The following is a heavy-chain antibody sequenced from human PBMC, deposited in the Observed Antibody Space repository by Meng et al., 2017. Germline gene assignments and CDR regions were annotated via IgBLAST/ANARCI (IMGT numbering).Heavy chain of an antibody. CDR1: GFTFDDYA. D-gene: IGHD3-22*01. CDR3: ARALSDDSSGYYNSLDY. Sequence: GGSLRLSCAASGFTFDDYAMTWVRQAPGKGLEWVSGINWNGGSTGYADSVKGRFTISRDNPKNSLYLQINSLRAEDTAVYYCARALSDDSSGYYNSLDYWGQGTLVTVSS. CDR2: INWNGGST. J-gene: IGHJ4*02. V-gene: IGHV3-20*04.